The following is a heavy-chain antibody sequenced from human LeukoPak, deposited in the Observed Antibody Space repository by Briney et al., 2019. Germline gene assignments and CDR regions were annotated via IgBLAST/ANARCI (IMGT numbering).Heavy chain of an antibody. Sequence: EASVKVSCRASGGIFSRYAISWVRQAPGQGLEWMGGIIPIFGTANYAQKFQGRVTITADESTSTAYMELSSLRSEDTAVYFCARERVVGLGLDNAFDIWGQGTVVTVSS. CDR1: GGIFSRYA. D-gene: IGHD2-15*01. J-gene: IGHJ3*02. CDR2: IIPIFGTA. CDR3: ARERVVGLGLDNAFDI. V-gene: IGHV1-69*13.